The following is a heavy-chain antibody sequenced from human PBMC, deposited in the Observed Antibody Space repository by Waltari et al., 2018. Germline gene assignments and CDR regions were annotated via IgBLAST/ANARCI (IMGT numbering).Heavy chain of an antibody. CDR3: AKADFGDPFWYFDL. CDR2: MTADGRSR. D-gene: IGHD4-17*01. J-gene: IGHJ2*01. CDR1: GFSFSHYP. Sequence: EVQLLESGGGLVQPGGSLRLSCAASGFSFSHYPMAWVRQAPGKGLEWVSTMTADGRSRNYADPVKGRFTISRDNSQNTLDLQMNTLRAEDTAVYFCAKADFGDPFWYFDLWGRGTLVTVSA. V-gene: IGHV3-23*01.